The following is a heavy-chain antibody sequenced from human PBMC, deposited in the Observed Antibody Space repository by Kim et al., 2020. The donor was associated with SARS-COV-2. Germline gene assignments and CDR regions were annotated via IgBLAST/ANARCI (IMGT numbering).Heavy chain of an antibody. Sequence: YADSVRGRFNISRDNSKSTLYRQMNSLRAEDTAIYYCADNGRSGWFFMDVWGQGTTVTVSS. V-gene: IGHV3-23*01. CDR3: ADNGRSGWFFMDV. D-gene: IGHD6-19*01. J-gene: IGHJ6*02.